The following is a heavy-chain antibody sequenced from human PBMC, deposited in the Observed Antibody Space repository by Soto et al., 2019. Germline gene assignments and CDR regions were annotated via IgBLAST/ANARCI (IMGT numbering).Heavy chain of an antibody. Sequence: GGSLRLSCAASGFTFSSYAMHWVRQAPGKGLEWVSGISWNSGSIGYADSVKGRFTISRDNAKNSLYLQMNSLRAEDTALYYCAKDKVVGATPYYFDYWGQGTLVTVSS. V-gene: IGHV3-9*01. CDR2: ISWNSGSI. J-gene: IGHJ4*02. CDR1: GFTFSSYA. CDR3: AKDKVVGATPYYFDY. D-gene: IGHD1-26*01.